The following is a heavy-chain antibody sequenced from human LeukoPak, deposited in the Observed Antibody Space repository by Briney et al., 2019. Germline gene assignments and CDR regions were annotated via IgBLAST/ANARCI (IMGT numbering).Heavy chain of an antibody. CDR3: ARHSGLRSPFDP. CDR1: GGSISTTNYY. J-gene: IGHJ5*02. Sequence: PSENLSLTCTVSGGSISTTNYYWGWIRQPPGRDLEWIGSIYSSGNTYYNPSLESRVTISVDTSKNQLSLKLTSATAADTSVYYCARHSGLRSPFDPWGQGTLVTVSS. V-gene: IGHV4-39*01. D-gene: IGHD3-3*01. CDR2: IYSSGNT.